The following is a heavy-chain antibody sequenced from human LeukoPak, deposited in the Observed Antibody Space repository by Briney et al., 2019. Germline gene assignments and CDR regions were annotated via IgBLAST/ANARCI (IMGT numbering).Heavy chain of an antibody. J-gene: IGHJ3*02. V-gene: IGHV3-7*01. D-gene: IGHD3-10*01. Sequence: GGSPRLSCAASGFTFSNYWMNWVRQAPGKGLEWVANIKQDGSEKYYVDSVKGRFTISRDNAKNSLYLQMNSLRAEDTAVYYCARGMRGAFDIWGQGTMVTVSS. CDR2: IKQDGSEK. CDR1: GFTFSNYW. CDR3: ARGMRGAFDI.